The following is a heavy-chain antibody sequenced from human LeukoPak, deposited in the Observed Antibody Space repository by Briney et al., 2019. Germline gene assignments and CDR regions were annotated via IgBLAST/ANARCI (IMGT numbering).Heavy chain of an antibody. J-gene: IGHJ6*03. CDR2: VIPIFGTA. D-gene: IGHD6-13*01. V-gene: IGHV1-69*05. Sequence: SVKVSCHASGGTFHSYAISWVRQAPGQGLEWMGGVIPIFGTANYAQKFQGRVTITTDESTSTAYMELSSLRSEDTAVYYCAREGYSSSWYSYYYYYMDVWGKGTTVTVSS. CDR3: AREGYSSSWYSYYYYYMDV. CDR1: GGTFHSYA.